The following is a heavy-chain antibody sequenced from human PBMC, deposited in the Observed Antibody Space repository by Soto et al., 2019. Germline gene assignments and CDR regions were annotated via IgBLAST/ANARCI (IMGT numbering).Heavy chain of an antibody. CDR3: ARDRSSTSCNPGPYYYYGMDV. D-gene: IGHD2-2*01. V-gene: IGHV4-4*07. Sequence: SETLSLTCTVSGGSISSYYWSWIRQPAGKGLEWIGRIYTSGSTNYNPSLKSRVTMSVDTSKNQFSLKLSSVTAADTAVYYCARDRSSTSCNPGPYYYYGMDVWGQGTTVTVSS. CDR1: GGSISSYY. J-gene: IGHJ6*02. CDR2: IYTSGST.